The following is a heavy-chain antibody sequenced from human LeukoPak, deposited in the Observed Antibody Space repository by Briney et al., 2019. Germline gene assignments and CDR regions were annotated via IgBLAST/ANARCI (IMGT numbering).Heavy chain of an antibody. Sequence: SETLSLTCTVSGGSISSYYWSWIRQPPGKGLEWIGSIYYSGSTYYNPSLKSRVTISVDTSKNQFSLKLSSVTAADTAVYYCARVSLVRGAPDYYFDYWGQGTLVTVSS. CDR2: IYYSGST. V-gene: IGHV4-59*12. CDR3: ARVSLVRGAPDYYFDY. CDR1: GGSISSYY. J-gene: IGHJ4*02. D-gene: IGHD3-10*01.